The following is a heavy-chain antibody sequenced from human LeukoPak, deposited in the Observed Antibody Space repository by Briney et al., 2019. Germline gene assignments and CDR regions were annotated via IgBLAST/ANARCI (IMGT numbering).Heavy chain of an antibody. J-gene: IGHJ4*02. V-gene: IGHV3-48*01. CDR1: GFTFSSYS. Sequence: GGSLRLSCAASGFTFSSYSMNWVRQAPGKGLEWVSYIRRSSSTIYCGDEGKGRCTISRDNAKNSLYLQMNSLRAEDTAVYYCARAGRRYSYGSRVPTFYFDYWGQGTLVTVSS. CDR3: ARAGRRYSYGSRVPTFYFDY. D-gene: IGHD5-18*01. CDR2: IRRSSSTI.